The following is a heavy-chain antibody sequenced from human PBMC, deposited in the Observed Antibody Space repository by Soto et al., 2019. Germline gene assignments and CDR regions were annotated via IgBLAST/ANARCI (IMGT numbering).Heavy chain of an antibody. V-gene: IGHV4-31*03. J-gene: IGHJ4*02. CDR3: AREPPVRIYGSGSYSDY. D-gene: IGHD3-10*01. CDR2: IYYSGST. Sequence: QVQLQESGPGLVKPSQTLSLTCTVSGGSISSGGYYWSWIRQHPGKGLEWIGYIYYSGSTYYNPSVESRVTISVDTSNNQFSLKLSSVTAADTAVYYCAREPPVRIYGSGSYSDYWGQGTLVTVSS. CDR1: GGSISSGGYY.